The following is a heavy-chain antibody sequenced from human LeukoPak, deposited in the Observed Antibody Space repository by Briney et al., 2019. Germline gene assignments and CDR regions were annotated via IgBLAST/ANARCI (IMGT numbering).Heavy chain of an antibody. J-gene: IGHJ6*02. Sequence: PGGSLRLSCAASGFTVSSYYMSWVRQAPGKGLEWVSVIYSGGSTYYADSIKGRFTISRDNSKNTLYLQMNSLRAEDTAVYYCARESVVAATRYYYYGMDVWGQGTTVTVSS. CDR2: IYSGGST. D-gene: IGHD2-15*01. CDR3: ARESVVAATRYYYYGMDV. V-gene: IGHV3-53*01. CDR1: GFTVSSYY.